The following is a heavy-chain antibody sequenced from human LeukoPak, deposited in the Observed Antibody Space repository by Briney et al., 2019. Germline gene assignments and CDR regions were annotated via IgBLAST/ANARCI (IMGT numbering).Heavy chain of an antibody. CDR2: ISTTSAYI. D-gene: IGHD6-19*01. V-gene: IGHV3-21*01. Sequence: TSGGSLRLSCAASGFTFSGYSMNWVRQAPGKGLEWVSSISTTSAYIYYADSLKGRFTVSRDNAKNSLYLQMNSLRAEDTAVYFCARVLQAVAIDFWGQGTLVTVSS. CDR1: GFTFSGYS. CDR3: ARVLQAVAIDF. J-gene: IGHJ4*02.